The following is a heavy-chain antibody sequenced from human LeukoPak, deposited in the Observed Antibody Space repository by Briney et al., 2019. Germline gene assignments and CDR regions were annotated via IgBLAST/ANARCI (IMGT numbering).Heavy chain of an antibody. CDR3: AKGFGAYYDILTGYYKGDYYYYMDV. Sequence: GGSLRLSCAASGFTFSTFAMIWVRQPPGKGLEWVSSIFPSGGEIHYADSVKGRFTISRDNSKNTLYLQMNSLRAEDTAVYYCAKGFGAYYDILTGYYKGDYYYYMDVWGKGTTVTISS. CDR1: GFTFSTFA. D-gene: IGHD3-9*01. CDR2: IFPSGGEI. J-gene: IGHJ6*03. V-gene: IGHV3-23*01.